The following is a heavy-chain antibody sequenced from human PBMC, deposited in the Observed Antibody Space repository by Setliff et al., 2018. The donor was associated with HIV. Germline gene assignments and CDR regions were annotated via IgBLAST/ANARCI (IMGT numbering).Heavy chain of an antibody. V-gene: IGHV5-51*01. CDR3: ARSSGSGSYYNLGY. CDR1: EYTFTSYW. Sequence: GESLKISCKGSEYTFTSYWIAWVRQMPGKGLEWMGIIYPGDSDTRYSPSFQGQVPISADKSISTAYLQWSSLKASDTAIFYCARSSGSGSYYNLGYWGQGTLVTVSS. J-gene: IGHJ4*02. D-gene: IGHD3-10*01. CDR2: IYPGDSDT.